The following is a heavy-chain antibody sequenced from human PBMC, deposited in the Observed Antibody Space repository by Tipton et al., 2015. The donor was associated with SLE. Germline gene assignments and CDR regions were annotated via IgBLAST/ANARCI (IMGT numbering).Heavy chain of an antibody. D-gene: IGHD6-6*01. CDR1: GGSFSGYY. V-gene: IGHV4-34*01. Sequence: TLSLTCTVYGGSFSGYYWSWIRQPPGKGLEWIGEINHSGSTNYNPSLKSRVTISVDTSKNQFSLKVSSVTAADTAVYYCARGAAEYSSSSFGYWGQGTLVTVSS. CDR2: INHSGST. CDR3: ARGAAEYSSSSFGY. J-gene: IGHJ4*02.